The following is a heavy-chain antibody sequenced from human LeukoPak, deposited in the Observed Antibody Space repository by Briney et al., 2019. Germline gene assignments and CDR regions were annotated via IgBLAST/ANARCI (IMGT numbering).Heavy chain of an antibody. CDR1: GFTFSSYE. CDR3: AREGAGIMIRGVILDY. Sequence: GGSLRLSCEASGFTFSSYEMNWVRQAPGKGLEWVSYISNIDTTIYYADSVKGRFTISRDNAKNSLYLQMNSLRAEDTALYYCAREGAGIMIRGVILDYWGQGTMVTVAS. CDR2: ISNIDTTI. J-gene: IGHJ4*02. D-gene: IGHD3-10*01. V-gene: IGHV3-48*03.